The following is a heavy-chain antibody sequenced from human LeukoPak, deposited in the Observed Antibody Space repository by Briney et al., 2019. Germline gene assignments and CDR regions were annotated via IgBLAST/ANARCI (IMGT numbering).Heavy chain of an antibody. V-gene: IGHV3-30-3*01. CDR1: GFTFSNYA. CDR2: ISYDGSNK. J-gene: IGHJ4*02. CDR3: ARDQGGRPFDY. D-gene: IGHD1-26*01. Sequence: GGSLRLSCAASGFTFSNYAMSWVRQAPGKGLEWVAVISYDGSNKYYADSVKGRFTISRDNSKNTLYLQMNSLRAEDTAVYYCARDQGGRPFDYWGQGTLVTVSS.